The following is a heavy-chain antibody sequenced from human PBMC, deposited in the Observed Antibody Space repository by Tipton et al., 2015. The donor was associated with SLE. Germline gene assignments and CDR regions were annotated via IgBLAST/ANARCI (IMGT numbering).Heavy chain of an antibody. CDR2: ISAYNGNT. D-gene: IGHD1-7*01. CDR3: ARDLGWITGTTLRDY. V-gene: IGHV1-18*04. Sequence: QLVQSGAEVTKPGASVRVSCRAPTYYIHWVRQAPGQGLEWMGWISAYNGNTNYAQKLQGRVTMTTDTSTSTAYMELRSLRSDDTAVYYCARDLGWITGTTLRDYWGQGTLVTVSS. J-gene: IGHJ4*02. CDR1: TYY.